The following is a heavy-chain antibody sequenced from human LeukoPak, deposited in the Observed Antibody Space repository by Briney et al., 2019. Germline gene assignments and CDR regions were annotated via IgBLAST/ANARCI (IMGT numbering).Heavy chain of an antibody. V-gene: IGHV4-59*08. Sequence: SETLSLTCTVSGGSISSYYWSWIRQPPGKGLEWIGYIYYSGSTNYNPSLKSRVTISVDTSKNQFSLKLSSVTAADTAVYYCARRWLPDYWGQGTLVTVSS. CDR3: ARRWLPDY. CDR1: GGSISSYY. CDR2: IYYSGST. D-gene: IGHD5-12*01. J-gene: IGHJ4*02.